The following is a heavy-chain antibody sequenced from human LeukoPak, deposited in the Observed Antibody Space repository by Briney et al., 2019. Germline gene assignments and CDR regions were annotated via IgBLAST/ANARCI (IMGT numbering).Heavy chain of an antibody. CDR3: ARNYDSSKDGNDY. D-gene: IGHD3-22*01. CDR2: ISSYNGKT. V-gene: IGHV1-18*01. CDR1: GYRLTSYS. J-gene: IGHJ4*02. Sequence: ASAKVSSKASGYRLTSYSISWGRRAPRQRLGWVGWISSYNGKTNNGKNVQGRVTMTTDTSTSTAYMELRSLRSDDTAIYSCARNYDSSKDGNDYWGQGTLVTVSS.